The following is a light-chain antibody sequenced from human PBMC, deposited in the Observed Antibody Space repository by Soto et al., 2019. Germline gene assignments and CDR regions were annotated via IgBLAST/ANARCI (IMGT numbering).Light chain of an antibody. CDR1: SSDVGGYNY. CDR2: EVT. CDR3: SSYAGGKYV. V-gene: IGLV2-8*01. Sequence: QSALTQPPSASGSPGQSVTISCTGTSSDVGGYNYVSWYQRNPGKAPRLMIYEVTKRPSGVPGRFSGSKSGNTASLTVSGLQAEDEADYYCSSYAGGKYVFGPGTKVTVL. J-gene: IGLJ1*01.